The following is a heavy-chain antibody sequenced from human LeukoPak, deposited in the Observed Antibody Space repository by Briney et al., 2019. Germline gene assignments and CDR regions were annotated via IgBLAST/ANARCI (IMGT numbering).Heavy chain of an antibody. CDR2: ISSSSSYI. CDR3: ARESYMVGTPNSWNY. Sequence: GSLRLSCAASGFTTSSYSMNWVRQAPGKGLEWVSSISSSSSYIYYADSVKGRFTISRDNAKNSLYLQMNSLRAEDTAVYYCARESYMVGTPNSWNYWGQGTLVTVSS. D-gene: IGHD4-23*01. V-gene: IGHV3-21*01. J-gene: IGHJ4*02. CDR1: GFTTSSYS.